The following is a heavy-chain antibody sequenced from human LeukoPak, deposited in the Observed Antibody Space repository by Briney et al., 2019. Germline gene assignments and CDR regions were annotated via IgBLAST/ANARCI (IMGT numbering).Heavy chain of an antibody. J-gene: IGHJ4*02. CDR3: ARGYEWLAIPAYDY. V-gene: IGHV4-59*01. D-gene: IGHD6-19*01. CDR1: GGSISSYY. Sequence: SETLSLTCTVSGGSISSYYWSWIRQPPGKGLEWIGYIYYSGSTNYNPSLKSRVTISVDTSKNQFSLKLSSVTAADTAVYYCARGYEWLAIPAYDYWGQGTLVTLSS. CDR2: IYYSGST.